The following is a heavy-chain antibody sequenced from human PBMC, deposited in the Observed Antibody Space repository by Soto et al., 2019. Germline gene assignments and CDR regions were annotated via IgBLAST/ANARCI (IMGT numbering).Heavy chain of an antibody. CDR3: AITGSRRVDYYYMDG. V-gene: IGHV4-31*03. CDR2: IYYSGST. Sequence: PSETLSLTCTVSGGSISSGGYYWSWIRQHPGKGLEWIGYIYYSGSTYYNPSLKSRVTISVDTSKNQFSLKLSSVTAADTAVYYCAITGSRRVDYYYMDGWGKGTTVTVSS. J-gene: IGHJ6*03. D-gene: IGHD2-15*01. CDR1: GGSISSGGYY.